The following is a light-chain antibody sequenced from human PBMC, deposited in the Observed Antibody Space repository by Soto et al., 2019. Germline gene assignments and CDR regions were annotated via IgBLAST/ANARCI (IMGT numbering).Light chain of an antibody. V-gene: IGKV3-15*01. CDR2: GAS. Sequence: EVVMTQTPVTLSLSPGDTVTLSCRASQSVSRSLAWYQQTPGQAPRILVYGASTRATGIPDRFSGSGSGTEFTLTISSLQSEDIASYFCQQYDMWHRTFGQGTKV. J-gene: IGKJ1*01. CDR1: QSVSRS. CDR3: QQYDMWHRT.